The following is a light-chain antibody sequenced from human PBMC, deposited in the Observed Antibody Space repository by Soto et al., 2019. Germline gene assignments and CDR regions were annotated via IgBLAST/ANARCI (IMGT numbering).Light chain of an antibody. CDR2: GAS. J-gene: IGKJ3*01. CDR3: QQYVSKTT. V-gene: IGKV3-20*01. CDR1: QSLAGNY. Sequence: DIVLTQSPGTLSLSPGETATLSCRASQSLAGNYLAWYQQKPGQAPRLLISGASSRATGIPDRFSGSGSGTDFTLTISRLEPEDFAVYYCQQYVSKTTFSPGTKVDIK.